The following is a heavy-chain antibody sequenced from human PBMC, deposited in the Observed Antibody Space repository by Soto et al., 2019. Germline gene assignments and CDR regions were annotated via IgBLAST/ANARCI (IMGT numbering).Heavy chain of an antibody. CDR1: GFTFGSYA. V-gene: IGHV3-23*01. Sequence: EVQLLESGGGLVQPGGSLRLSCAASGFTFGSYAMTWVRQAPGKGLEWVSSISGSGSSTHYADSVKGRFTLSRDKSKNTLYLQMNSLRVEDTAVYFCAKVSLPQWLERGYYFDYWGQGTLVTVSS. J-gene: IGHJ4*02. D-gene: IGHD6-19*01. CDR2: ISGSGSST. CDR3: AKVSLPQWLERGYYFDY.